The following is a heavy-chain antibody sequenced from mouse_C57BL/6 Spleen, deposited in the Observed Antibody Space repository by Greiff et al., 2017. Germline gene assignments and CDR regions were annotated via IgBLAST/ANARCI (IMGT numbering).Heavy chain of an antibody. Sequence: VQLQQPGAELVKPGASVKLSCKASGYTFTSYWMHWVKQRPGRGLEWIGRIDPGDGDTNYNGKFKGKATLTADKSSSTAYMQLSSLTSEDSAVYFCAREGLGLWYFDVWGTETTVTVAS. CDR3: AREGLGLWYFDV. J-gene: IGHJ1*03. V-gene: IGHV1-62-3*01. CDR2: IDPGDGDT. D-gene: IGHD4-1*01. CDR1: GYTFTSYW.